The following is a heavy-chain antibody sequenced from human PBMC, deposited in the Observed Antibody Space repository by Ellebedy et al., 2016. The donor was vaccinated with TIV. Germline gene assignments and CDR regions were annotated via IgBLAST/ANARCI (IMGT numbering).Heavy chain of an antibody. CDR2: IDNSGTST. J-gene: IGHJ4*02. Sequence: GGSLRLSXQASGFTFSDFWMHWVRQGPGKGLVWVSRIDNSGTSTSYVDSVKGRFTISRDNANNSLYLQMTNLRAEDTAVYYCARNTREIGSWGQGTLVTVSS. V-gene: IGHV3-74*01. CDR3: ARNTREIGS. D-gene: IGHD1/OR15-1a*01. CDR1: GFTFSDFW.